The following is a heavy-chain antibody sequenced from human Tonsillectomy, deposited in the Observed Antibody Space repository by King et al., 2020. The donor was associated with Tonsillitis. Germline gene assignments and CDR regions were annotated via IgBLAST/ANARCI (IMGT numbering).Heavy chain of an antibody. CDR2: ISSSSSYI. CDR1: GFTFSSYS. D-gene: IGHD5-18*01. V-gene: IGHV3-21*01. J-gene: IGHJ6*02. CDR3: ARDHGYSYGCLYRIEDTYYYYGMDV. Sequence: VQLVESGGGLVKPGGSLRLSCAASGFTFSSYSMNWVRQAPGKGLEWVSSISSSSSYIYYADSVKGRFTISRDNAKNSLYLQMNSLRAEATAVYYCARDHGYSYGCLYRIEDTYYYYGMDVWGQGTTVTVSS.